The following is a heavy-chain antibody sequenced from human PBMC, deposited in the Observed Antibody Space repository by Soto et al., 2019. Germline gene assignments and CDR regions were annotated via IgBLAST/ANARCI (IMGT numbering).Heavy chain of an antibody. CDR2: ITAFNGNT. Sequence: QVHLVQSGAEVEKPGASVKVSCKASGYTFTDYGISWVRQAPGQGLQWMGWITAFNGNTKYAQQFQGRVTMTTDTSTSTAYMELRSLESDDTAVYYCARISQSDFWSGYYYFFEYWGQGTLVTVSS. CDR1: GYTFTDYG. CDR3: ARISQSDFWSGYYYFFEY. V-gene: IGHV1-18*01. D-gene: IGHD3-3*01. J-gene: IGHJ4*02.